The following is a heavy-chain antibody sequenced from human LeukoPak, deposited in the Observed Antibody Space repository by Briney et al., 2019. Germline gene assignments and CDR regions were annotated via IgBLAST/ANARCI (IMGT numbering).Heavy chain of an antibody. CDR3: ARTVFLDIVVVPAAIWVDAFDI. V-gene: IGHV4-31*03. Sequence: PSETLSLTCTVSGGSISSGGYYWSWIRQHPGKGLEWIGYIYYSGSTYYNPSLKSRVTISVDTSKNQFSLKLSSVTATDTAVYYCARTVFLDIVVVPAAIWVDAFDIWGQGTMVTVSS. D-gene: IGHD2-2*01. CDR2: IYYSGST. CDR1: GGSISSGGYY. J-gene: IGHJ3*02.